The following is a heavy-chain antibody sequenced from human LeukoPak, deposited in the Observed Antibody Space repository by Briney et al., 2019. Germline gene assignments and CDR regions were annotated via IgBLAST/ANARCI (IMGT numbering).Heavy chain of an antibody. CDR1: GGSFSGYY. Sequence: ETLSLTCAVYGGSFSGYYWSWVRQAPGKGLEWVSAISGSGGSTYYADSVKGRFTISRDNSKNTLYLQMNSPRAEDTAVYYCAKDHGGWYYFDYWGQGTLVTVSS. CDR3: AKDHGGWYYFDY. J-gene: IGHJ4*02. V-gene: IGHV3-23*01. CDR2: ISGSGGST. D-gene: IGHD6-19*01.